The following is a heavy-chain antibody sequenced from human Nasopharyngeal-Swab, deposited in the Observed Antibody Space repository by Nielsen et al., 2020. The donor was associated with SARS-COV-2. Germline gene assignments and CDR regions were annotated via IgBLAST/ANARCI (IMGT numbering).Heavy chain of an antibody. J-gene: IGHJ4*02. CDR2: TNGDGNIT. Sequence: GKSLKISCVVSGFTFSRYWMHWVRQAPGKGLEWVSRTNGDGNITTYADSVRGRFTISRDNAKNTLFLQVNSLRAEDTAVYYCSTSFNAAGYWGQGTLVTVSS. CDR3: STSFNAAGY. CDR1: GFTFSRYW. V-gene: IGHV3-74*01. D-gene: IGHD2/OR15-2a*01.